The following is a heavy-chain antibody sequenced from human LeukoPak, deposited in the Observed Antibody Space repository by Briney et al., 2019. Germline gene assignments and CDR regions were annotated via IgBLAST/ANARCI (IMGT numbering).Heavy chain of an antibody. V-gene: IGHV4-4*09. CDR2: IYTSGST. CDR3: ARSYSGNSYFVT. Sequence: KPSETLSLTCTVSGGSISSYYWSWIRQPPGKGLEWIGYIYTSGSTNYNPSLKSRVTISVDTSKNQFSLKLSSVTAADTAVYYCARSYSGNSYFVTWGQGTLVTVSS. CDR1: GGSISSYY. D-gene: IGHD1-26*01. J-gene: IGHJ5*02.